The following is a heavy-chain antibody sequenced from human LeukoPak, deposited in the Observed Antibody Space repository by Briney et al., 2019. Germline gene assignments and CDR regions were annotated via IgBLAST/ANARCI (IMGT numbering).Heavy chain of an antibody. J-gene: IGHJ4*02. Sequence: GGSLRLSCAASGFTFSSYAMSWVRRAPGKGLEWVANIKQDGSEKNYVDSVKGRFTISRDNAKNSLYLRMNNLRVEDTAMYYCAGGTGFIIKDWGQGTLVTVSS. CDR3: AGGTGFIIKD. CDR2: IKQDGSEK. D-gene: IGHD3-9*01. V-gene: IGHV3-7*03. CDR1: GFTFSSYA.